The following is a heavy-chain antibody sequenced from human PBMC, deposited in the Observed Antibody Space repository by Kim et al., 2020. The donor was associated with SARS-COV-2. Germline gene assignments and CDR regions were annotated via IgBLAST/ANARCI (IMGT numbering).Heavy chain of an antibody. V-gene: IGHV3-21*01. Sequence: GGSLRLSCAASGFTFSSYSMNWVRQAPGKGLEWVSSISSSSSYIYYADSVKGRFTISRDNAKNSLYLQMNSLRAEDTAVYYCATPASYYGDYVFDYWGQGTLLTVSS. J-gene: IGHJ4*02. CDR1: GFTFSSYS. CDR2: ISSSSSYI. D-gene: IGHD4-17*01. CDR3: ATPASYYGDYVFDY.